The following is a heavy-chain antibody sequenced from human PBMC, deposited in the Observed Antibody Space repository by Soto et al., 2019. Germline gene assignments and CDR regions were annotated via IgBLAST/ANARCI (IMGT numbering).Heavy chain of an antibody. V-gene: IGHV3-7*03. CDR1: GFTFSSYW. Sequence: GGSLRLSCAASGFTFSSYWMSWVRHAPGKGLEWVANIKQDGSEKYYVDSVKGRFTISRDNAKNSLYLQMNSLRAEDTAVYYCAGEYYDSSGYYDYWGQGTLVTVSS. CDR2: IKQDGSEK. D-gene: IGHD3-22*01. CDR3: AGEYYDSSGYYDY. J-gene: IGHJ4*02.